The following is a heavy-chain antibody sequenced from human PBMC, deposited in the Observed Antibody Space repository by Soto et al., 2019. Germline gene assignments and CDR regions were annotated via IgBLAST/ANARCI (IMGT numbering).Heavy chain of an antibody. D-gene: IGHD3-22*01. J-gene: IGHJ4*02. Sequence: SETLSLTCAVYGGSFSGYYGSWIRQPPGKGLEWIGEINHSGSTNYNPSLKSRVTISVDTSKNQFSLKLSSVTAADTAVYYCARFGHSAPPYDSSGYYFARWGQGTLVTV. V-gene: IGHV4-34*01. CDR1: GGSFSGYY. CDR2: INHSGST. CDR3: ARFGHSAPPYDSSGYYFAR.